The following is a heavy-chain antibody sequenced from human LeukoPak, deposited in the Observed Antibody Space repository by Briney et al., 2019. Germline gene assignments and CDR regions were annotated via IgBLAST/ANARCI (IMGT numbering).Heavy chain of an antibody. Sequence: GGSLRLSCAASGFTFSSYGMHWVRQAPGKELEWVAVISYDGSNKYYADSVKGRFTISRDNSKNTLYLQMNSLRAEDTAVYYCAKLTTTPRHYFDYWGQGTLVTVSS. V-gene: IGHV3-30*18. CDR3: AKLTTTPRHYFDY. CDR1: GFTFSSYG. CDR2: ISYDGSNK. J-gene: IGHJ4*02. D-gene: IGHD4-11*01.